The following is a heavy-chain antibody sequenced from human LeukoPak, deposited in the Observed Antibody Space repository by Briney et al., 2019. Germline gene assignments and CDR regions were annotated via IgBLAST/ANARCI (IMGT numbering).Heavy chain of an antibody. CDR1: GYTFTGYY. Sequence: ASVKVSCKASGYTFTGYYMHWVRQAPGQGLEWMGWINPNSGGTNYAQKFQGWVTMTRDTSISTAYMELSRLRSDDTAVYYCARDRVGITMVRGVLYYFDYWGQGTLVTVSS. CDR2: INPNSGGT. D-gene: IGHD3-10*01. V-gene: IGHV1-2*04. J-gene: IGHJ4*02. CDR3: ARDRVGITMVRGVLYYFDY.